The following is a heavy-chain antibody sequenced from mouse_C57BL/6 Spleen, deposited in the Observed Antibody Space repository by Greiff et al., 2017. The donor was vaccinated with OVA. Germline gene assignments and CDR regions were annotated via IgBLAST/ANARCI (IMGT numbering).Heavy chain of an antibody. CDR2: ISSGSSTI. CDR3: ARGHYYAMDY. V-gene: IGHV5-17*01. CDR1: GFTFSDYG. J-gene: IGHJ4*01. Sequence: QLVESGGGLVKPGGSLKLSCAASGFTFSDYGMHWVRQAPEKGLEWVAYISSGSSTIYYADTVKGRFTISRDNAKNTLFLQMTSLRSEDTAMXYCARGHYYAMDYWGQGTSVTVSS.